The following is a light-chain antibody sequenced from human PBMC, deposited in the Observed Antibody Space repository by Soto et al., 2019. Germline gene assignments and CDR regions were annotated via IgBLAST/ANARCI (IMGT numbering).Light chain of an antibody. CDR3: QQRNVWPPIN. V-gene: IGKV3-15*01. J-gene: IGKJ5*01. CDR1: QSVSSN. CDR2: GAS. Sequence: EIVMTQSPATLSVSPGERATFSWSASQSVSSNLAWYQQKPGQAPRLLIYGASIRATGIPARFGGSRSGTEFTLTINSLEPEDFAVYYCQQRNVWPPINFGQGTRLEIK.